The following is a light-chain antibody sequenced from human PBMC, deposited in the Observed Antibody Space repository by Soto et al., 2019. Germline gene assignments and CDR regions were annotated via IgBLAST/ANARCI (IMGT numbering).Light chain of an antibody. CDR2: DAS. CDR3: QQRNNWPRST. Sequence: EIVLTQSPATLSLYLGERATLSCRASQSGWTYLAWYQQKRGQAPRLLMYDASNRASGVPARFSGSGSGTDFTLTISSLEPEAFAVYYCQQRNNWPRSTFGQGTRLEIK. J-gene: IGKJ5*01. CDR1: QSGWTY. V-gene: IGKV3-11*01.